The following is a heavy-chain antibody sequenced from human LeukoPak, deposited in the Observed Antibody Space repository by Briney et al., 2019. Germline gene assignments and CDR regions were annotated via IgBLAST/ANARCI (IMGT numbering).Heavy chain of an antibody. CDR2: IIPIFGTA. CDR1: GGTFSSYA. CDR3: ARGFSPSGSYFEEGWSAFDI. Sequence: AASVKVSCKASGGTFSSYAISWVRQAPGQGLEWMGGIIPIFGTANYAQKFQGRDTITTDGSTSTSYMELSSLRSEDTAVYYCARGFSPSGSYFEEGWSAFDIWGQGTMVTVSS. D-gene: IGHD1-26*01. V-gene: IGHV1-69*05. J-gene: IGHJ3*02.